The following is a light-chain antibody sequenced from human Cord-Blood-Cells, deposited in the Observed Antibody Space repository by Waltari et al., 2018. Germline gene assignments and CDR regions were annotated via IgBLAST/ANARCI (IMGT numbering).Light chain of an antibody. J-gene: IGKJ2*01. CDR2: AAS. CDR1: QSISSY. V-gene: IGKV1-39*01. CDR3: QQSYSTPMYT. Sequence: DIQMTQSPSSLSESAGDRVTITCRASQSISSYLNWYQQKPGKAPKLLIYAASSLQSGVPSRFSGSGSGTDFTRTISSLQPEDFATYYCQQSYSTPMYTFGQGTKLEIK.